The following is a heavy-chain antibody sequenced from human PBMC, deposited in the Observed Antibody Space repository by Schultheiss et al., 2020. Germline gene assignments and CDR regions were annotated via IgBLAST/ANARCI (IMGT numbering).Heavy chain of an antibody. CDR3: ARVGGVG. CDR2: IWYDGSNK. Sequence: GGSLRLSCAASGFTFSSYGMHWVRQAPGKGLEWVAFIWYDGSNKYYADSVKGRFTISRDNSKNTLYLQMNSLRAEDTAVYYCARVGGVGWGQGTMVTVSS. D-gene: IGHD1-26*01. J-gene: IGHJ3*01. V-gene: IGHV3-30*02. CDR1: GFTFSSYG.